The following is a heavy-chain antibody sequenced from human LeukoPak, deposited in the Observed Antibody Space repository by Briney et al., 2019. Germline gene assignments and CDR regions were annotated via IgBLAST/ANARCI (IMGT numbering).Heavy chain of an antibody. CDR3: ARDITTVTTFDY. CDR2: IIPILGIA. Sequence: SVKVSCKASGGTFSSYAISWVRQAPGQGLEWMGRIIPILGIANYAQKFQGRVTITADKSTSTAYMELSGLRSEDTAVYYCARDITTVTTFDYWGQGTLVTVSS. V-gene: IGHV1-69*04. CDR1: GGTFSSYA. J-gene: IGHJ4*02. D-gene: IGHD4-17*01.